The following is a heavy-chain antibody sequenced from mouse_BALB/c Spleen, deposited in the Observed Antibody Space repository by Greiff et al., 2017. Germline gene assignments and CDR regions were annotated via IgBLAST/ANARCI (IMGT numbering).Heavy chain of an antibody. Sequence: EVKLQESGGGLVQPGGSLRLSCATSGFTFTDYYMSWVRQPPGKALEWLGFIRNKANGYTTEYSASVKGRFTISRDNSQSILYLQMNTLRAEDSATYYCARGWRYFDVWGAGTTVTVSS. CDR2: IRNKANGYTT. CDR1: GFTFTDYY. V-gene: IGHV7-3*02. CDR3: ARGWRYFDV. J-gene: IGHJ1*01. D-gene: IGHD1-1*02.